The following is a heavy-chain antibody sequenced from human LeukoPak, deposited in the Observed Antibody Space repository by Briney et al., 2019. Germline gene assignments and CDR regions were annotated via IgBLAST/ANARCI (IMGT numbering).Heavy chain of an antibody. CDR1: GFTFSSRW. J-gene: IGHJ4*02. D-gene: IGHD1-14*01. Sequence: GGSLRLSCAASGFTFSSRWMHWVRQAPGKGLVWVSRINSDVSSAGYADSVKGRFAISRDDAKNTLYLQMNSLRAEDTAVYYCARGASNRFDYWGQGTLVTVSS. CDR2: INSDVSSA. CDR3: ARGASNRFDY. V-gene: IGHV3-74*01.